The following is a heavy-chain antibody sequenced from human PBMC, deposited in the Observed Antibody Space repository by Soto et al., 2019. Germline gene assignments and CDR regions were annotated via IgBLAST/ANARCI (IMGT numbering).Heavy chain of an antibody. J-gene: IGHJ4*02. CDR2: ISYDGSNK. D-gene: IGHD2-8*01. CDR3: AKLYSTNGVCYLRGDYFDA. Sequence: VQLVESGGVVVQPGRSLRLSCAASGFTFSSYGMHWVRQAPGKGLVWVAVISYDGSNKYYADSVKGRFTISRDNSKNRLYLQMNSLRAEATAVYYCAKLYSTNGVCYLRGDYFDAWGQGTLVTVSS. V-gene: IGHV3-30*18. CDR1: GFTFSSYG.